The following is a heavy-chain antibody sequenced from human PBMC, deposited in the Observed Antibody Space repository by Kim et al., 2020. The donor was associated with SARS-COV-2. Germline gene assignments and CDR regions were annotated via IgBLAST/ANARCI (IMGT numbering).Heavy chain of an antibody. J-gene: IGHJ4*02. CDR1: GFAFSTYW. V-gene: IGHV3-74*01. CDR3: VRAKYNTKWSLDY. Sequence: GGSLRLSCAASGFAFSTYWMHWVRQAPGKGLVWVSRISYDGTSINYADSVKGRFTISRDNAKNTVYLQMNSLRAEDTAMYYCVRAKYNTKWSLDYWGQGTLVTVSS. CDR2: ISYDGTSI. D-gene: IGHD1-20*01.